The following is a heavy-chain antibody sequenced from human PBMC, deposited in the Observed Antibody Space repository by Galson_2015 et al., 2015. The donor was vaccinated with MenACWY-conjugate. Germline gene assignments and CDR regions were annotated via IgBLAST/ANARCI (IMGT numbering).Heavy chain of an antibody. CDR3: AHADYAHSNFDY. D-gene: IGHD4-11*01. CDR2: IYWDDDK. J-gene: IGHJ4*01. Sequence: PALVKPTQTLTLTCTFSGFSLSTSGVGVGWIRQPPGKALEWLALIYWDDDKRYSPSLKSRLTITKDTSKNQVVLTMTNMDPVDTGTYYCAHADYAHSNFDYWGQDPWSPSPQ. V-gene: IGHV2-5*02. CDR1: GFSLSTSGVG.